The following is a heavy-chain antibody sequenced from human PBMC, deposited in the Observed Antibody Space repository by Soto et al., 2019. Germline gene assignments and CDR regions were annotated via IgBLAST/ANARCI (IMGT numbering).Heavy chain of an antibody. J-gene: IGHJ4*02. V-gene: IGHV1-69*01. Sequence: GQGMEWMGGIIPIFGTANYAQKFQGRVTITADESTSTAYMELSSLRSEDTAVYYCARDRTKLRYYYDSSGYSSGLDSSGQGTLVSVSS. D-gene: IGHD3-22*01. CDR2: IIPIFGTA. CDR3: ARDRTKLRYYYDSSGYSSGLDS.